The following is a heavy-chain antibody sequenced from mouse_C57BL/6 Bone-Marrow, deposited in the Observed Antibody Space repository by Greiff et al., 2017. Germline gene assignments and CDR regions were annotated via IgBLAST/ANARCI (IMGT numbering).Heavy chain of an antibody. D-gene: IGHD2-4*01. CDR1: GYTFTSYW. CDR2: IHPNSGST. Sequence: VQLQQPGAELVKPGASVKLSCKASGYTFTSYWMHWVKQRPGQGLEWIGMIHPNSGSTNYNAKFKSKATLTVDKSSSTAYMQLSSLTSEDSAVYYCARWGITGRLGSYYAMDYSGQGPSAT. J-gene: IGHJ4*01. CDR3: ARWGITGRLGSYYAMDY. V-gene: IGHV1-64*01.